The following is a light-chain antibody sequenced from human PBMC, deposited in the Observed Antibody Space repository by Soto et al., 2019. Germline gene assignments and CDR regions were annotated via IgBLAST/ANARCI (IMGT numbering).Light chain of an antibody. Sequence: DIQMTQSPSSLSASVGDRVTITCRASQSISSNLNWYQQKPGEAPKLLIYVASSLQSGVPSRFSGSESGTDYTLIISSLQPDDFGTYYCQQSYSSPYTFGQGTKLEIK. CDR2: VAS. CDR3: QQSYSSPYT. CDR1: QSISSN. V-gene: IGKV1-39*01. J-gene: IGKJ2*01.